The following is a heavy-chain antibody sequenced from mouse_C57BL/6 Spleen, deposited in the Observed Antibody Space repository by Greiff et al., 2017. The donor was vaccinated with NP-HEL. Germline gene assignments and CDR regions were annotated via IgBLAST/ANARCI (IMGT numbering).Heavy chain of an antibody. V-gene: IGHV1-50*01. CDR2: IDPSDSYT. CDR3: ARVGPYYSNYVAWFAY. CDR1: GYTFTSYW. J-gene: IGHJ3*01. D-gene: IGHD2-5*01. Sequence: QVQLQQPGAELVKPGASVKLSCKASGYTFTSYWMQWVKQRPGQGLEWIGEIDPSDSYTNYNQKFKGKATLTVDTSSSTAYMQLSSLTSEDSAVYYCARVGPYYSNYVAWFAYWGQGTLVTVSA.